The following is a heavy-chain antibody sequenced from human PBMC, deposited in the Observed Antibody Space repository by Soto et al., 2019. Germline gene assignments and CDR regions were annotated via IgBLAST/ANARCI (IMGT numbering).Heavy chain of an antibody. V-gene: IGHV5-51*01. CDR1: GYSFTSYW. Sequence: GESLKISCKGSGYSFTSYWIGWVRQMPGKVLEWMGIIYPGDSDTRYSPSFQGQVTISADKSISTAYLQWSSLKASDTAMYYCATSPGYCISTSCPTAYYGMDVWGQGTTVTVSS. J-gene: IGHJ6*02. D-gene: IGHD2-2*01. CDR2: IYPGDSDT. CDR3: ATSPGYCISTSCPTAYYGMDV.